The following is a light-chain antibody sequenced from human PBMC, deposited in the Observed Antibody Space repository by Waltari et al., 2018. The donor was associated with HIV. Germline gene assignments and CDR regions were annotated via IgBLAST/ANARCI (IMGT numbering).Light chain of an antibody. CDR1: RTGTKT. J-gene: IGLJ2*01. CDR3: QVWEITDDHVV. V-gene: IGLV3-21*02. CDR2: DDS. Sequence: SYLLTQLTSVSVAPGQTARITCGGSRTGTKTFDCYQQKPGQAPVLVFQDDSDRPSRIPERFSGSNSGDTATLAISKVEAGDEADYYCQVWEITDDHVVFGGGTKLTVL.